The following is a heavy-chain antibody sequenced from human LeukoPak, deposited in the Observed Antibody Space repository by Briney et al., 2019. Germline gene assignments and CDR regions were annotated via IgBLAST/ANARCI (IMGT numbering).Heavy chain of an antibody. J-gene: IGHJ3*02. Sequence: GGSLRLSCEASGVTFSICALSWGREAPGKGGGWGSAISGGGGKTWYADSVKGRFTISRDNSKTTLYLQMNSLRAEDTALYYCAKDPIVFNSGDYYLGAFNICGQGAMATVSS. CDR1: GVTFSICA. V-gene: IGHV3-23*01. D-gene: IGHD2-21*02. CDR2: ISGGGGKT. CDR3: AKDPIVFNSGDYYLGAFNI.